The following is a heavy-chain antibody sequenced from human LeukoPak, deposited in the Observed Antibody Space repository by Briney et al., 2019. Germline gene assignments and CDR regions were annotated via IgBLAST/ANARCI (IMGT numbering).Heavy chain of an antibody. D-gene: IGHD3-22*01. CDR3: ARDHYDSSGRFDY. J-gene: IGHJ4*02. V-gene: IGHV1-69*06. CDR1: GGTFSSYA. Sequence: SVKVSCKASGGTFSSYAISWVRQAPGQGLEWMGGIIPIFGTANYAQKFQGRVTITAGKSTSTAYMELSSLRSEDTAVYYCARDHYDSSGRFDYWGQGTLVTVSS. CDR2: IIPIFGTA.